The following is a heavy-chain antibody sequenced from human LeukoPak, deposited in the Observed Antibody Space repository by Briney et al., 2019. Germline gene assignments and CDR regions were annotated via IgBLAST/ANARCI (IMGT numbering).Heavy chain of an antibody. J-gene: IGHJ4*02. CDR3: ARETSSGWQPRFDY. Sequence: SETLSLTCTVSGGSISSYYWSWIRQPPGKGLEWIGYIYYSGSTNYNPSLKSRVTISVDTSKNQFSLKLSSVTAADTAVYYCARETSSGWQPRFDYWGQGTLVTVSS. V-gene: IGHV4-59*01. CDR2: IYYSGST. D-gene: IGHD6-19*01. CDR1: GGSISSYY.